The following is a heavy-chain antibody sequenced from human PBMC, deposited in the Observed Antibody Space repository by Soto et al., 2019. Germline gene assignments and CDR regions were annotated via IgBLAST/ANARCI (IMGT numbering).Heavy chain of an antibody. V-gene: IGHV4-39*01. CDR2: IYYSGGT. J-gene: IGHJ6*02. CDR3: ARHSYYDISPGYLRPYHYYGMDV. D-gene: IGHD3-9*01. CDR1: GGSISSSSYY. Sequence: SETLSLTCTVSGGSISSSSYYWGWIRQPPGKGLEWIGSIYYSGGTYYNPSLKSRVTISVDTSKNQFSLKLSSVTAADTAVYYCARHSYYDISPGYLRPYHYYGMDVWGQGTTVTVSS.